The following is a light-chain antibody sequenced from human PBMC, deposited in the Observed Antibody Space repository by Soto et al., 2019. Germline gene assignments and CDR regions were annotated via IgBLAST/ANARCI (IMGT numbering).Light chain of an antibody. Sequence: EVVMTQSPATLSVSPGERVTISCRASESVHRNLAWYQQKPGQGPSLLIYYASTRATGVPDRFTGSGSGTELTLTISSLQSEDFGVYHCQHYSNWPPTFGPGTKVEIK. J-gene: IGKJ3*01. CDR1: ESVHRN. CDR3: QHYSNWPPT. CDR2: YAS. V-gene: IGKV3-15*01.